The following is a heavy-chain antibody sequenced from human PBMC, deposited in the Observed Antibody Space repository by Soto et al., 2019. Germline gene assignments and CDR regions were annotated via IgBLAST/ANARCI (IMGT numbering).Heavy chain of an antibody. V-gene: IGHV3-30*18. Sequence: QVQLVESGGGVVQPGRSLRLSCAASGFTFSSYGMHWVRQAPGKGLEWLALISYDGSNKYYADSVKGRFTISRDNSKNTLYLQMNSLSAEDTAVYYCAKDRNIVVVVAPLDYWGQGTLVTVSS. CDR2: ISYDGSNK. D-gene: IGHD2-15*01. J-gene: IGHJ4*02. CDR3: AKDRNIVVVVAPLDY. CDR1: GFTFSSYG.